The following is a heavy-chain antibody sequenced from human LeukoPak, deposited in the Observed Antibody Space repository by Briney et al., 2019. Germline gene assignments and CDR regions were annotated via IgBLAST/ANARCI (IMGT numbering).Heavy chain of an antibody. CDR2: ISGSGSTI. Sequence: GGSLRLSCAASGFTFSNYEMNWVRQAPGKGLEWVSYISGSGSTIYYADSVKGRFTISRDNAKDSLYLQMNSLRAEDTAVYYCARVRSGYSHENYFDYWGQGPLVTVSS. D-gene: IGHD5-18*01. V-gene: IGHV3-48*03. CDR3: ARVRSGYSHENYFDY. J-gene: IGHJ4*02. CDR1: GFTFSNYE.